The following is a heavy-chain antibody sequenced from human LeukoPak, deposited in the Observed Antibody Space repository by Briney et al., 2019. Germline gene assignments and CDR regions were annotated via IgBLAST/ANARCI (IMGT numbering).Heavy chain of an antibody. J-gene: IGHJ4*02. CDR1: AYTFTSYD. CDR3: ARLRYLSDYYGSGSHRGFDY. CDR2: MNPNSGNT. D-gene: IGHD3-10*01. Sequence: ASVKVSCKASAYTFTSYDINWVRQATGQGLEWMGWMNPNSGNTGYAQKFQGRITMTRNTSISTAYMELSSLRSEDTAVYYCARLRYLSDYYGSGSHRGFDYWGQGTLVTVSS. V-gene: IGHV1-8*01.